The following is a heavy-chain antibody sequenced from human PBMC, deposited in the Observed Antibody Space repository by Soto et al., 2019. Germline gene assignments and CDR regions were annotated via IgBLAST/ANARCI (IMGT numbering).Heavy chain of an antibody. V-gene: IGHV3-23*01. D-gene: IGHD6-19*01. CDR2: ISGDGFDT. CDR1: GFTLSRNA. CDR3: ARQGIAVAVDI. J-gene: IGHJ3*02. Sequence: GGSLRLSCAASGFTLSRNAMTWVRQAPGKGLEWVSGISGDGFDTYYADALKGRFTISRDNSKNTLYLQMNSLRAEDTAVYYCARQGIAVAVDIWGQGTMVT.